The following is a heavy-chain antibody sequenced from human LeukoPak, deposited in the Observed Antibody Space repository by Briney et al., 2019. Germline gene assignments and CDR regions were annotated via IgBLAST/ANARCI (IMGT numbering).Heavy chain of an antibody. CDR3: ARDPRKSSSSSWAVGAFDI. V-gene: IGHV3-21*01. CDR2: ISSSSSYI. D-gene: IGHD6-6*01. J-gene: IGHJ3*02. CDR1: GFTFSSYS. Sequence: GGSLRLSCAASGFTFSSYSMNWVRQAPGKGLEWVSSISSSSSYIYYADSVKGRFTISRDNAKNSLYLQMNSLRAEDTAVYYCARDPRKSSSSSWAVGAFDIWGQGTMVTVSS.